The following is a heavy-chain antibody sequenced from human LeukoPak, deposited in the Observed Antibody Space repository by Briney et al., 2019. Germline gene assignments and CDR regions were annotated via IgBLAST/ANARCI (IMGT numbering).Heavy chain of an antibody. V-gene: IGHV4-34*01. CDR2: IKHSGST. J-gene: IGHJ4*02. CDR3: ARRARVLRYFDWLFLPFDY. CDR1: GGSFSGYY. Sequence: SETLSLTCAVYGGSFSGYYWSWIRQPPGKGLEWIGEIKHSGSTNYNPSLKSRVTISVDTSKNQFSLKLSSVTAADTAVYYCARRARVLRYFDWLFLPFDYWGQGTLVTVSS. D-gene: IGHD3-9*01.